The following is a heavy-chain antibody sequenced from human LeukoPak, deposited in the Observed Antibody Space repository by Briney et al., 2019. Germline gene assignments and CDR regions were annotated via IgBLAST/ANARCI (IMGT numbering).Heavy chain of an antibody. CDR3: STLWYGA. V-gene: IGHV3-15*01. CDR2: IKSKTDGRTS. D-gene: IGHD3-10*01. CDR1: GFTFTNAW. J-gene: IGHJ5*02. Sequence: GGSLRLSCAASGFTFTNAWMYWVRQAPGKGLEWVGRIKSKTDGRTSDYAAPVTGRFTISRDDSKSTLYLEMNSLKTEDTGVYYCSTLWYGAWGQGTLVTVSS.